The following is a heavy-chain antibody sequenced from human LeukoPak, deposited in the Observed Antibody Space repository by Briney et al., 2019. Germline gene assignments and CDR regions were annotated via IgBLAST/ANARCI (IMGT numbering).Heavy chain of an antibody. D-gene: IGHD7-27*01. J-gene: IGHJ6*03. CDR3: ARDPELGNYMDV. V-gene: IGHV3-21*01. CDR1: GFTFSSYS. Sequence: GGSLRLSCAASGFTFSSYSMNWVRQAPGKGLEWVSSISSSSSYIYYADSVKGRFTISRDNAKNSLYLQMNSLRAEDTAVYYCARDPELGNYMDVWGKGTTVTVSS. CDR2: ISSSSSYI.